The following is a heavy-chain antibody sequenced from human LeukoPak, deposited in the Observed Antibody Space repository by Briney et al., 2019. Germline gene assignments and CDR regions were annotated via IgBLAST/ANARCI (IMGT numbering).Heavy chain of an antibody. V-gene: IGHV4-59*01. D-gene: IGHD3-10*01. CDR3: AREATMVRGVILN. CDR2: IYYSGST. CDR1: GGSISSYY. Sequence: SETLSLTCTVSGGSISSYYWSWIRQPPGKGLEWIGYIYYSGSTNYNPSLKSRVTISVDTSKNQFSLKLSSVTAADTAVYYCAREATMVRGVILNWGQGTLVTVSS. J-gene: IGHJ4*02.